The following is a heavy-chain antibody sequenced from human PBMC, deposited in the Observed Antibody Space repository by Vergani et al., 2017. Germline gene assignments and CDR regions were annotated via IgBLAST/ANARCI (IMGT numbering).Heavy chain of an antibody. D-gene: IGHD3-9*01. CDR1: GGSISSSNW. Sequence: QVQLQESGPGLVKPSGTLSLTCAVSGGSISSSNWWSWVRQPPGKVLEWIGEIYHSGSTNYNPSLKSRVTISVDKSKNQFSLKLSSVTAADTAVYYCARKAGAGYDILTGPKTFDPWGQGTLVTVSS. CDR3: ARKAGAGYDILTGPKTFDP. V-gene: IGHV4-4*02. CDR2: IYHSGST. J-gene: IGHJ5*02.